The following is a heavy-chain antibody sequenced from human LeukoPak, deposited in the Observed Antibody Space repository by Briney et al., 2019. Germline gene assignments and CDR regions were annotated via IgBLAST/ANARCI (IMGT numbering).Heavy chain of an antibody. CDR1: GFTFSIYS. V-gene: IGHV3-48*02. D-gene: IGHD3-22*01. J-gene: IGHJ4*02. Sequence: PGGSLRLSCAASGFTFSIYSMNWARQAPGKGLEWVSYISSSSSTIYYADSVKGRFTISRDDAKNSLYLQMNSLRDEDTAVYFCARDSSGPLGYWGQGTLVTVSS. CDR3: ARDSSGPLGY. CDR2: ISSSSSTI.